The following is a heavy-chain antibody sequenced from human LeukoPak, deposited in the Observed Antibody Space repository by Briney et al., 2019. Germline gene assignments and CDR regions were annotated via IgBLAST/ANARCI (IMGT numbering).Heavy chain of an antibody. D-gene: IGHD3-16*01. Sequence: ASVKVSCKASGYIFTGYYMHWVRQAPGPGLEWMGRINPNSGGTNYAQTFQGRVTMTRDTSISKAYMEQSRLRSGDTAVCSSVRDLRGLRMGGTPANWFDPWGQGTLVTVSS. CDR1: GYIFTGYY. CDR2: INPNSGGT. CDR3: VRDLRGLRMGGTPANWFDP. J-gene: IGHJ5*02. V-gene: IGHV1-2*06.